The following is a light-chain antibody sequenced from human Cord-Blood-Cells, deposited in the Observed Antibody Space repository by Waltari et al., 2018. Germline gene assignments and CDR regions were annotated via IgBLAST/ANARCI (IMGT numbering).Light chain of an antibody. J-gene: IGLJ2*01. Sequence: QSALTQPPSASGSPGQSVTISCTGTSSDAGGSNYVSWYQQHPGKAPKLMIYEVSKRPSGVPDRFSGSKSGNTASLTVSGLQAEDEADYYCSSYAGSNNLVFGGGTKLTVL. CDR1: SSDAGGSNY. V-gene: IGLV2-8*01. CDR2: EVS. CDR3: SSYAGSNNLV.